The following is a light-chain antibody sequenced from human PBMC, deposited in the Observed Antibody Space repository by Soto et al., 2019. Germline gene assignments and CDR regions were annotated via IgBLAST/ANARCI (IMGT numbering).Light chain of an antibody. CDR2: GAS. V-gene: IGKV3-20*01. Sequence: EIVLTQSPGTLSLSPGERATLSCRASQSVSNNYLAWYQQKPGQAPRLLIYGASNSATGIPDRFSGSGSGTEFTLTISRLEPEDFAVYYCQQSGSSGTFGQGTKVEIK. CDR1: QSVSNNY. J-gene: IGKJ1*01. CDR3: QQSGSSGT.